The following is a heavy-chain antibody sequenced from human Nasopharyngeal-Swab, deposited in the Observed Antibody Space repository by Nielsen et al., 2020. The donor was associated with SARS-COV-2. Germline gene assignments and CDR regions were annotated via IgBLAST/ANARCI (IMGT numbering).Heavy chain of an antibody. D-gene: IGHD2-21*01. CDR1: GFTFSSYA. CDR2: ISSNGGST. J-gene: IGHJ4*02. CDR3: ARDNAAHSLDY. V-gene: IGHV3-64*01. Sequence: GESLKISCAASGFTFSSYAMHWVRQAPGKGLEYVSAISSNGGSTYYANSVKGRFTISRDNSKNTLYLQMNSLRAEDTAVYYCARDNAAHSLDYWGQGTLVTVSS.